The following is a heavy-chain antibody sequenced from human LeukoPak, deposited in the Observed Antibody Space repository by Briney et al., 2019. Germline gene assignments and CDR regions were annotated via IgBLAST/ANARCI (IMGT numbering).Heavy chain of an antibody. CDR3: ARVRPDLGVVVPAAMDY. CDR1: GFTFSSYW. V-gene: IGHV3-74*01. J-gene: IGHJ4*02. CDR2: INSDGSST. D-gene: IGHD2-2*01. Sequence: PGGSLRLSCAASGFTFSSYWMHWVRQAPGKGLVWVSRINSDGSSTSYADSVKGRFTISRDNAKNTLYLQMNSLRAEDTAVYYCARVRPDLGVVVPAAMDYWGQGTLVTVSS.